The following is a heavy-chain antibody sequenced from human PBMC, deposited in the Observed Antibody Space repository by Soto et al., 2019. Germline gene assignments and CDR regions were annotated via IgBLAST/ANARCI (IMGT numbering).Heavy chain of an antibody. V-gene: IGHV3-7*05. CDR3: ARVPTMITFGGVIVNYGMDV. CDR1: GFTFSSYW. J-gene: IGHJ6*02. D-gene: IGHD3-16*02. Sequence: GGSLRLSCAASGFTFSSYWMSWVRQAPGKGLEWVANIKQDGSEKYYVDSVKGRFTISRDNAKNSLYLQMNSLRAEDTAVYYCARVPTMITFGGVIVNYGMDVWGQGTTVTVSS. CDR2: IKQDGSEK.